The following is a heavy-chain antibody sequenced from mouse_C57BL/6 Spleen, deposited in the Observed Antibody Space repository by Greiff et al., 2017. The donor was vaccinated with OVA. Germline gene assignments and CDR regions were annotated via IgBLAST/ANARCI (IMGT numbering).Heavy chain of an antibody. CDR2: INPNNGGT. Sequence: EVQLQQSGPELVKPGASVKISCKASGYTFTDYYMNWVKQSHGKSLEWIGDINPNNGGTSYNQKFKGKATLTVDKSSSTAYMELRSLTSEDSAVYYCARSYGNDWYFDVWGTGTTVTVSS. J-gene: IGHJ1*03. D-gene: IGHD2-1*01. CDR3: ARSYGNDWYFDV. CDR1: GYTFTDYY. V-gene: IGHV1-26*01.